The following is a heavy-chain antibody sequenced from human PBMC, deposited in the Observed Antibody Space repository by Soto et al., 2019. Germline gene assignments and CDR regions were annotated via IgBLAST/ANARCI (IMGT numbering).Heavy chain of an antibody. V-gene: IGHV5-51*01. J-gene: IGHJ6*02. CDR2: IYPGDSDA. CDR1: GYSFATYW. D-gene: IGHD2-15*01. CDR3: AKCYSSPYYYGMDV. Sequence: GESLKSSGKGSGYSFATYWIAWVRQMPGKGLEWMGIIYPGDSDARYSPSFLGQVTISADKSINTAYLQWSSLKASDTAMYYCAKCYSSPYYYGMDVWGQGTTVTVSS.